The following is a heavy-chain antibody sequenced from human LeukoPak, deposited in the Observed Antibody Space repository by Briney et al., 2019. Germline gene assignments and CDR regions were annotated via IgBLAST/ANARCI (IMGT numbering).Heavy chain of an antibody. D-gene: IGHD3-22*01. CDR3: AKGSYYDSDGFYQHFDY. V-gene: IGHV3-30*18. CDR2: ISLDGSNK. J-gene: IGHJ4*02. CDR1: GFTFNNYG. Sequence: GGSLRLSCAASGFTFNNYGIHWVRQAPGKGLEWVALISLDGSNKYYADSVKGRFTISRDNSKNTLYLQMNSLRAEDTAVYYCAKGSYYDSDGFYQHFDYWGQGTLVTVSS.